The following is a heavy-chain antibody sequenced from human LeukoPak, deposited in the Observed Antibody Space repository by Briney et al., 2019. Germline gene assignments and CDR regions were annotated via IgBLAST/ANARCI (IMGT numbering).Heavy chain of an antibody. CDR3: AKDTYYYDSSGYYYRIYFDY. CDR2: IKHDGSEK. V-gene: IGHV3-7*03. CDR1: GFTFSSFW. D-gene: IGHD3-22*01. J-gene: IGHJ4*02. Sequence: GGSLRLSCAASGFTFSSFWMSWVRQAPGKGLEWVANIKHDGSEKHYVDSVKGRFIISRDNVKNSLYLQMNSLRAEDTAVYYCAKDTYYYDSSGYYYRIYFDYWGQGTLVTVSS.